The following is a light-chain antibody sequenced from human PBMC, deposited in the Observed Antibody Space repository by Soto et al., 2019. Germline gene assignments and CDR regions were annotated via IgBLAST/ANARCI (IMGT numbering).Light chain of an antibody. V-gene: IGKV3-15*01. Sequence: EIVMTQSPATLSVSPGERATLSCRASQSVGSNLAWYQQKPGQAPRLLIYGASTRATGIPARFSGSGSGTEFTLTISRLQSEDFAVYYCQLYNHWLTFGGGTKVEIK. CDR1: QSVGSN. CDR3: QLYNHWLT. CDR2: GAS. J-gene: IGKJ4*01.